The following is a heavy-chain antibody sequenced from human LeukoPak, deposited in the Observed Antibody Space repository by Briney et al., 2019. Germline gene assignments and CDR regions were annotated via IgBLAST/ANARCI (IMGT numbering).Heavy chain of an antibody. Sequence: GGSLRLSCAASGFTFSSYWMTWVRQAPGKGLEWVANIKEDGSEKHYVDSVKGRFTISRDNAKNSLHLQMNSLRAEDTAVYYCARDIYGSGPLIYYGMDVWGQGTTVTVSS. J-gene: IGHJ6*02. CDR1: GFTFSSYW. D-gene: IGHD3-10*01. CDR2: IKEDGSEK. CDR3: ARDIYGSGPLIYYGMDV. V-gene: IGHV3-7*01.